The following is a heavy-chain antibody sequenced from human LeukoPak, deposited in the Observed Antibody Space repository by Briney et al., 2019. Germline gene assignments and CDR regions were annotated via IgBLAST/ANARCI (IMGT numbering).Heavy chain of an antibody. CDR2: IKQDGSEK. D-gene: IGHD3-22*01. V-gene: IGHV3-7*01. J-gene: IGHJ4*02. CDR3: AREWSPTYYYDSSGYSLDY. Sequence: PGGSLRLSCAASGFTFSSYWMSWVRQAPGKGLEGVANIKQDGSEKYYVDSVKGRFTISRDNAKNSLYLQMNSLRAEDTAVYYCAREWSPTYYYDSSGYSLDYWGQGTLVTVSS. CDR1: GFTFSSYW.